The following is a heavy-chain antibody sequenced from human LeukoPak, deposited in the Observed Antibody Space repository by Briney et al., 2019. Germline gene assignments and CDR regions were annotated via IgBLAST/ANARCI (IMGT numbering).Heavy chain of an antibody. CDR2: IKIITDGGTT. CDR3: TTGLIVVVPAAFDAFDI. Sequence: PGGSLRLSRAPSGFSFSTYSMNWVRQAPRKGLEWVGRIKIITDGGTTDYAAPVKGRFAISRDDSKNTLYLQMNSLKTADTAVYYCTTGLIVVVPAAFDAFDIWGQGTMVTVSS. J-gene: IGHJ3*02. D-gene: IGHD2-2*01. V-gene: IGHV3-15*01. CDR1: GFSFSTYS.